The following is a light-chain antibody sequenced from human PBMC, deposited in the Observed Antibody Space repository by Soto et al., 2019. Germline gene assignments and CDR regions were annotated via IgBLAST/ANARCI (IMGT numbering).Light chain of an antibody. CDR1: ETLSSSY. J-gene: IGKJ4*01. CDR3: QQYGSALPLT. Sequence: EIVLTQSPGPLSLSPGEGAPLSCRASETLSSSYLHWYQQKPGQAPRLIIFGASNRATGIPDRFSGSASGTEFTLTISRLEPEDFAVYYCQQYGSALPLTFGGGTRVETK. CDR2: GAS. V-gene: IGKV3-20*01.